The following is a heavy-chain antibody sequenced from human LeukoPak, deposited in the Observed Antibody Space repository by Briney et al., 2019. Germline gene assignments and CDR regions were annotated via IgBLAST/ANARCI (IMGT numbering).Heavy chain of an antibody. CDR1: GYTFVGYY. CDR3: AREYSASEH. CDR2: IDPYTGNT. J-gene: IGHJ1*01. V-gene: IGHV1-2*02. Sequence: ASVKVSCKASGYTFVGYYLHWVRQAPGQGLEWMAWIDPYTGNTHYAQKFQGTITVTRDTSISTTYMELSWLTSDDTALYYCAREYSASEHWGQGTLVTVSS. D-gene: IGHD5-12*01.